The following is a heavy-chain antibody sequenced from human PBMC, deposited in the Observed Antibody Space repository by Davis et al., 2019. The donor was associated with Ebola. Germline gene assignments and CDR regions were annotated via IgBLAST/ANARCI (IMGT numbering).Heavy chain of an antibody. CDR3: ARESGYCSSTSCSKQSFDY. CDR1: GYIFTGYY. CDR2: INPNTDDR. V-gene: IGHV1-2*02. D-gene: IGHD2-2*01. J-gene: IGHJ4*02. Sequence: ASVKVSCKTSGYIFTGYYMHWVRQAPGHGLEWMGWINPNTDDRGYVQKFQDRVTMTRDTSINTVYMQLSGVTSDDTAVYFCARESGYCSSTSCSKQSFDYWGQGTLVTVSS.